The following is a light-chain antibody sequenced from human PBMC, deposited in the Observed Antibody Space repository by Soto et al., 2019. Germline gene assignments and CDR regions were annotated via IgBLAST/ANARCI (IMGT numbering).Light chain of an antibody. CDR1: QSVSSSY. Sequence: EIVLTQSPGTLSLSPGERVILSCRASQSVSSSYLAWYQQKPGQAPRLLIYGASSRATGIPDRFSGSGSGTDFTLTSSRLEPEDFAVYYCQQYVSSPRTFGQGTNVEVK. CDR2: GAS. CDR3: QQYVSSPRT. J-gene: IGKJ1*01. V-gene: IGKV3-20*01.